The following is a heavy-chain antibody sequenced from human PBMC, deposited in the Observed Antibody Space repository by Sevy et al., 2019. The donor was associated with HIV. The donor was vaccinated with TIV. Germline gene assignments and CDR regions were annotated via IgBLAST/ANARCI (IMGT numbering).Heavy chain of an antibody. J-gene: IGHJ6*02. CDR3: ARDSSTGITVHGVVTYGMDV. CDR2: VNYRGST. Sequence: SETLSLTCALSGGSISSYYWTWIRQPPGKGLEWIGYVNYRGSTNYNPSLKSRLTMSVDISKNQFSLKLTSVTAADTAVYYCARDSSTGITVHGVVTYGMDVWGQGTTVTVSS. CDR1: GGSISSYY. V-gene: IGHV4-59*01. D-gene: IGHD3-3*01.